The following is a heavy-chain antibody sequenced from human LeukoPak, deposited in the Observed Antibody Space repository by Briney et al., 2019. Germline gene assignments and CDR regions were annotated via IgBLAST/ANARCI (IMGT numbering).Heavy chain of an antibody. J-gene: IGHJ4*02. D-gene: IGHD6-13*01. V-gene: IGHV4-39*01. Sequence: SETLPLTCTVSGGSISSSSYYWGWIRQPPGKGLEWIGSIYYSGSTYYNPSLKSRVTISVDTSKNQFSLKLSSVTAADTAVYYCASYSSSWYTDYWGQGTLVTVSS. CDR3: ASYSSSWYTDY. CDR2: IYYSGST. CDR1: GGSISSSSYY.